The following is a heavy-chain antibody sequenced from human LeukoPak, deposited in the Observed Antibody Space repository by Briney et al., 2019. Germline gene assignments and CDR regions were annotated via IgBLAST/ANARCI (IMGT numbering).Heavy chain of an antibody. V-gene: IGHV4-59*01. D-gene: IGHD3-10*01. CDR1: GGSISSYY. CDR2: IYYSGST. CDR3: AREVPSTMVRGGLRFDP. Sequence: SETLSLTCTVSGGSISSYYWSCIRQPPGKGLEWIGYIYYSGSTNYNPSLKSRVTISVDTSKNQFSLKLSSVTAADTAVYYCAREVPSTMVRGGLRFDPWGQGTLVTVSS. J-gene: IGHJ5*02.